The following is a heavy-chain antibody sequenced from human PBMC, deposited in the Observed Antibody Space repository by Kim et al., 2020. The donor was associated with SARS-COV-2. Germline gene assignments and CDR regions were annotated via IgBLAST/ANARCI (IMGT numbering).Heavy chain of an antibody. CDR3: AKDPSGYCSGGSCFSYFDY. Sequence: GRFTISRDNAKNSLYLQMNSLRAEDTALYYCAKDPSGYCSGGSCFSYFDYWGQGTLVTVSS. V-gene: IGHV3-9*01. J-gene: IGHJ4*02. D-gene: IGHD2-15*01.